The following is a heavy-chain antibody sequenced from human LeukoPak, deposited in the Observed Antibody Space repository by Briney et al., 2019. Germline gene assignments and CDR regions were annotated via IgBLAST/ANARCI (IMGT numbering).Heavy chain of an antibody. CDR1: GYSISSGYY. CDR2: IYHSGST. V-gene: IGHV4-38-2*02. J-gene: IGHJ4*02. D-gene: IGHD2-2*01. Sequence: SETLSLTCTVSGYSISSGYYWGWIRPPPGKGLEWIGSIYHSGSTYYNPSLKSRVTISEDTSKNQFSLKLSSVTAADTAVYYCARVLRGYCSSTSCCYFDYWGQGTLVTVSS. CDR3: ARVLRGYCSSTSCCYFDY.